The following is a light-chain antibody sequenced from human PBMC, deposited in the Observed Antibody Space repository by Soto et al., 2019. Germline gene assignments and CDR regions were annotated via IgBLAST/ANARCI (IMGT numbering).Light chain of an antibody. J-gene: IGLJ2*01. CDR1: SSNIGAGYD. V-gene: IGLV1-40*01. CDR2: DNI. Sequence: QSVLTQPPSVSGAPGQRVTISCTGSSSNIGAGYDVFWYQQLPGAVPRLLIYDNIYRPSGVPDRFSGSKSGTSASLAITGLQADDEADYYRQSYDNDLGGYRIFGGGTKVTVL. CDR3: QSYDNDLGGYRI.